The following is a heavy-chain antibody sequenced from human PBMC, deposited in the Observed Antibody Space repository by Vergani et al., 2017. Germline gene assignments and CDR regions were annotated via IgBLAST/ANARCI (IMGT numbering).Heavy chain of an antibody. J-gene: IGHJ4*02. CDR1: AYSISSGFF. CDR3: VRDKTYYDTLIGYAGYYCDS. V-gene: IGHV4-38-2*02. CDR2: MDYNGLA. Sequence: QVQLQESGPGLVRPSETLSLTCTVSAYSISSGFFWGWIRQPPGKGLEWIGSMDYNGLAYYSPSLKSRVTISVDTPKNHFSLKLSSVTAADTAVYYCVRDKTYYDTLIGYAGYYCDSWGQGALVTVS. D-gene: IGHD3-9*01.